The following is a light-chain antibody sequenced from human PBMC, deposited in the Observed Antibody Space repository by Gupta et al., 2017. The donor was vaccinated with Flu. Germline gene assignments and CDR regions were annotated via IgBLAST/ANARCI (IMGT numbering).Light chain of an antibody. J-gene: IGLJ1*01. CDR3: QAWDSSTLYV. CDR2: QDS. CDR1: KLGDKY. V-gene: IGLV3-1*01. Sequence: SHELTQPPSFSVSPGQTASITCSGDKLGDKYACWYQQKPGQSPVLVIYQDSKRPSGIPERFSGSNSGNTATLTISGTQAMDEADYYCQAWDSSTLYVFGTGTKVTVL.